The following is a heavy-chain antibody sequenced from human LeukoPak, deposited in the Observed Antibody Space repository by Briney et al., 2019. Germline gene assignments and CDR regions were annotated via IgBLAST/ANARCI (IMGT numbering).Heavy chain of an antibody. D-gene: IGHD6-13*01. J-gene: IGHJ4*02. CDR1: GFTFSSYW. Sequence: PGGSLRFSCAASGFTFSSYWMNWVRQAPGKGLEWVAVISYDGSNKYYADSVKGRFAISRDNSKNLLMNNLRAEDTAVYYCARDPTPQQLVNRFDYWGQGTLVSVSS. CDR3: ARDPTPQQLVNRFDY. CDR2: ISYDGSNK. V-gene: IGHV3-30*09.